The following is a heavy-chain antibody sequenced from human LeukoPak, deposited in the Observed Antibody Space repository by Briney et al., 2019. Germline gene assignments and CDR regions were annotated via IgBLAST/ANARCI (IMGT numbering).Heavy chain of an antibody. Sequence: SKTLSLTCTVSGGSISSGGYYWSWIRQHPGKGLEWIGYIYYSASTYYNPSLKSRVTISVDTSKNQFSLKLSSVTAADTAVYYCARAPTGTLAFDIWGQGTMVTVSS. D-gene: IGHD1-7*01. J-gene: IGHJ3*02. CDR3: ARAPTGTLAFDI. CDR1: GGSISSGGYY. V-gene: IGHV4-31*03. CDR2: IYYSAST.